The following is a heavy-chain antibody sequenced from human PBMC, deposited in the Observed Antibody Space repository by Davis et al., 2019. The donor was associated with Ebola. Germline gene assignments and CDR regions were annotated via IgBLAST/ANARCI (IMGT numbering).Heavy chain of an antibody. Sequence: PGGSLRLSCAASGFTFSSYAMHWVRQAPGKGLEWVAVISYDGSNKYYADSVKGRFTISRDNSKNTLYLQMNSLRAEDTAVYYCAKGSSSSPRGHFDYWGQGTLVTVSS. CDR2: ISYDGSNK. V-gene: IGHV3-30-3*01. CDR1: GFTFSSYA. D-gene: IGHD6-13*01. CDR3: AKGSSSSPRGHFDY. J-gene: IGHJ4*02.